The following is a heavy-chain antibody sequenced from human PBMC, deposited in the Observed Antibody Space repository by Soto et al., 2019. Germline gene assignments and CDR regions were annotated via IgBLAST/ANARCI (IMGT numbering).Heavy chain of an antibody. V-gene: IGHV4-31*03. CDR3: ARELRQWELSPYSFDC. D-gene: IGHD1-26*01. J-gene: IGHJ4*02. CDR1: GGSISSGGYY. CDR2: IYYSGST. Sequence: PSETLSLTCTVSGGSISSGGYYWSWIRKHPGKGLERIGYIYYSGSTYYNPSLKSRVTISVDTSKNQFSLKLSSVTAADTAVYYCARELRQWELSPYSFDCWGQRTVVTDSS.